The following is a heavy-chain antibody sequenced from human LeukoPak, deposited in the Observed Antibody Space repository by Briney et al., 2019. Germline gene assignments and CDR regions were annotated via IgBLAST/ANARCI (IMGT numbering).Heavy chain of an antibody. J-gene: IGHJ4*02. V-gene: IGHV3-53*01. CDR2: YSGGSR. D-gene: IGHD1-1*01. Sequence: GGSLRLSCAASGFTVSSNYMSWVRQAPGKGLEWVSVYSGGSRYYADSVKGRFTISRDNSKNTLYLQMNSLTAEDTAIYYCAKATGTLGNWGQGTLVIVSS. CDR1: GFTVSSNY. CDR3: AKATGTLGN.